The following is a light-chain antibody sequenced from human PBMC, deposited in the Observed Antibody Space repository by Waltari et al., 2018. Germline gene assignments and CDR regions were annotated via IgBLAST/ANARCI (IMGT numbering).Light chain of an antibody. CDR2: SAS. CDR3: QQTYSIPYT. CDR1: QTINKF. J-gene: IGKJ2*01. Sequence: EIQMTQSPSSLSASVGDRITISCRANQTINKFLNWYQQKGSKAPKLLIFSASSLQSGVPLSFSSSGSGTDFTLTISSLQPEDFATYYCQQTYSIPYTFGQGTNLEI. V-gene: IGKV1-39*01.